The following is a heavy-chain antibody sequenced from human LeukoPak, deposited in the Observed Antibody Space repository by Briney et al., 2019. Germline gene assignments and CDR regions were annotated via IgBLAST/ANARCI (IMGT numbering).Heavy chain of an antibody. CDR2: FDPEDGET. CDR1: GYTLTELS. Sequence: GASVKVSCKXSGYTLTELSMHWVRQAPGKGLEWMGGFDPEDGETIYAQKFQGRVTMTEDTSTDTAYMELSSLRSEDTAVYYCATDGGGVTEYFQHWGQGTLVTVSS. V-gene: IGHV1-24*01. D-gene: IGHD3-3*01. CDR3: ATDGGGVTEYFQH. J-gene: IGHJ1*01.